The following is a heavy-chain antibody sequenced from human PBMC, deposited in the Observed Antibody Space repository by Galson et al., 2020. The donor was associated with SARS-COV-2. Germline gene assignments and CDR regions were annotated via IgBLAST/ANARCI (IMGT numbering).Heavy chain of an antibody. CDR2: IPYSGRI. D-gene: IGHD2-15*01. Sequence: SQTLSLTCTVSGGSISSGSYFWGWIRQPPGKGLEWIGSIPYSGRIYYDPSLQSRLTMSVDSSKNHFSLSLSSVTAADTAVYYCARHADQAGYVTAFDIWGQGTMVTVSS. J-gene: IGHJ3*02. CDR3: ARHADQAGYVTAFDI. V-gene: IGHV4-39*01. CDR1: GGSISSGSYF.